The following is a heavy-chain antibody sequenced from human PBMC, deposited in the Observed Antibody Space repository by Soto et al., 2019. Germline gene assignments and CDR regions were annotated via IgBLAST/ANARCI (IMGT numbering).Heavy chain of an antibody. J-gene: IGHJ4*02. D-gene: IGHD3-9*01. CDR1: GFTFLSYA. CDR3: SRDFYDILSPYDY. CDR2: ISDSGEST. Sequence: PGGSLRLSCAASGFTFLSYAMNWVRQAPGKGLEWVSVISDSGESTYYADSVKGRFTISRDNSKNTLYLQMNSLRAEDTAVYYCSRDFYDILSPYDYWGQRTQVTVSS. V-gene: IGHV3-23*01.